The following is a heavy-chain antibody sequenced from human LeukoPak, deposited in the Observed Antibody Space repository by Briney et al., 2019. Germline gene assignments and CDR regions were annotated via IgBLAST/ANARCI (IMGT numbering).Heavy chain of an antibody. CDR1: GGSISSSSYY. CDR3: ARYRVRGAKKYNWFDP. D-gene: IGHD3-10*01. CDR2: TYYSGST. J-gene: IGHJ5*02. Sequence: SETLSLTCTVSGGSISSSSYYWGWIRQPPGKGLEWIGSTYYSGSTYYNPSLKSRVTISVDTSKNQFSLKLSSVTAADTAVYYCARYRVRGAKKYNWFDPWGQGTLVTVSS. V-gene: IGHV4-39*01.